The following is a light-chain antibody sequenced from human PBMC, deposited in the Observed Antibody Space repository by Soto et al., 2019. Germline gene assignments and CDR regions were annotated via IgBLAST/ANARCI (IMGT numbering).Light chain of an antibody. CDR2: RDN. CDR1: ISNIGTNY. Sequence: QSVLTQPPSVSGTPGQRGTISCSGGISNIGTNYVHWFQQLPGTAPKVLSNRDNHRPSGVPDSFSGSKSGTSASLAISGLRSEDEAEYYCAAWDDTVSSYVFGPGTKVTVL. CDR3: AAWDDTVSSYV. V-gene: IGLV1-47*01. J-gene: IGLJ1*01.